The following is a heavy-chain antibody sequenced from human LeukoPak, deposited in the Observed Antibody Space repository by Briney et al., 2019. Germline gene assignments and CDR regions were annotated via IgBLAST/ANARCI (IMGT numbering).Heavy chain of an antibody. CDR1: GFTFTNYW. CDR3: ARDWYNNSDAFDL. J-gene: IGHJ3*01. Sequence: KSGGSLRLSCAASGFTFTNYWMTWVRQAPGKGLECVSSISSSSRYIYYADSVKGRFTISRDNAKKSLYLQMNSLRAEDTAVYYCARDWYNNSDAFDLWGQGTMVTVSS. V-gene: IGHV3-21*01. CDR2: ISSSSRYI. D-gene: IGHD4-11*01.